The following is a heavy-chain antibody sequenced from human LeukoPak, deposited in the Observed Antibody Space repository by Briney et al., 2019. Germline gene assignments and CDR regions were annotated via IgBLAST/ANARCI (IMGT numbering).Heavy chain of an antibody. CDR1: GFTFSNYW. CDR2: MKQEGRET. J-gene: IGHJ4*02. Sequence: GRCLRLSCVASGFTFSNYWMSWVRQAPGKGLEWVANMKQEGRETYYVDSVKGRFTISRDNAKNSLYLQMNSLRAEDTAVYYCAREGTYSGYDLTDSWGQGTLVTVSS. D-gene: IGHD5-12*01. V-gene: IGHV3-7*05. CDR3: AREGTYSGYDLTDS.